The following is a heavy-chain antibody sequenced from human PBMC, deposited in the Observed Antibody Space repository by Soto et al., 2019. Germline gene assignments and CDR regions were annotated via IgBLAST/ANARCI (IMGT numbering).Heavy chain of an antibody. CDR1: VGTFSSYA. V-gene: IGHV1-69*13. D-gene: IGHD3-22*01. CDR2: IIPIFGTA. J-gene: IGHJ6*02. Sequence: SGNIYCKASVGTFSSYAISWVRQAPGQGLEWMGGIIPIFGTANYAQKFQGRVTITADESTSTAYMELSSLRSEDTAVYYCASEWLSFMDVWGQGPTVTVSS. CDR3: ASEWLSFMDV.